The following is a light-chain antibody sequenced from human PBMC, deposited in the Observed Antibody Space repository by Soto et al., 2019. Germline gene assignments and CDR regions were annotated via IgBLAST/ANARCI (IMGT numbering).Light chain of an antibody. CDR3: QSYDSSLSGSV. CDR2: GNS. CDR1: RSNIGAGYD. V-gene: IGLV1-40*01. J-gene: IGLJ2*01. Sequence: QSVLTQPPSVSGAPGQRVTISCTGSRSNIGAGYDVHWYQQLPGTAPKLLIYGNSNRPSGVPDRLSGSESGTSASLAITGLQAEDEADYYCQSYDSSLSGSVFGGGTKLTVL.